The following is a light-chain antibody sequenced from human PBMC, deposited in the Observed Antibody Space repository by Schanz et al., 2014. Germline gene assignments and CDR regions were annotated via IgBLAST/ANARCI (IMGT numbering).Light chain of an antibody. CDR1: SSDVGSYNL. CDR2: DVT. Sequence: QSALTQPASVSGSPGQSITISCTGTSSDVGSYNLVSWYQQHPGKAPKLMIYDVTKRPSGVPDRFSGSQSGNTASLTISGLQAEDESDYYCCSYAGSRWVFGGGTKLTVL. J-gene: IGLJ3*02. CDR3: CSYAGSRWV. V-gene: IGLV2-23*02.